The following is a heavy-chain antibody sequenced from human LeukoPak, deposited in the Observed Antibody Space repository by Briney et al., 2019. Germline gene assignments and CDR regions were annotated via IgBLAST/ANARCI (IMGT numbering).Heavy chain of an antibody. V-gene: IGHV4-59*08. D-gene: IGHD4-11*01. Sequence: SETLSLTCTVSGGSISSYYWSWIRQPPGKGLEWIGYIYYGGSTNYNPSLKSRVTISVDTSKNQFSLKLSSVTAADTAVYYCARCDVSNLTLFDYWGQGTLVTVSS. CDR1: GGSISSYY. CDR3: ARCDVSNLTLFDY. J-gene: IGHJ4*02. CDR2: IYYGGST.